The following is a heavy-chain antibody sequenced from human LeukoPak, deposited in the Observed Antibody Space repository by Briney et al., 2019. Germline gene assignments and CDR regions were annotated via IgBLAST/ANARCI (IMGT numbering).Heavy chain of an antibody. D-gene: IGHD3-22*01. J-gene: IGHJ5*02. V-gene: IGHV4-30-4*01. CDR3: ARPYYYDSRIDP. Sequence: SETPSLTCTVSGGSISSGDYYWSWIRQPPGKGLEWIGYTYYSGSTYYNPSLKSRVTISVDTSKNQFSLRLSSVTAADTAVYYCARPYYYDSRIDPWGQGTLVTVSS. CDR2: TYYSGST. CDR1: GGSISSGDYY.